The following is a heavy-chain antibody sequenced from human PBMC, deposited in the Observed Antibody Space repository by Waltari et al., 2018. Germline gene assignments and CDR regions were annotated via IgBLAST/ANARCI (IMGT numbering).Heavy chain of an antibody. CDR2: VDPEDGET. D-gene: IGHD6-13*01. CDR1: GYTFTDYY. V-gene: IGHV1-69-2*01. Sequence: EVQLVQSGAEVKKPGATVKISCKASGYTFTDYYMHWVQQAPGKGLEWMGRVDPEDGETIYAEKFQGRVTITADTSTDTAYMELSSLRSEDTAVYYCATDPGVAAAGILSYWGQGTLVTVSS. J-gene: IGHJ4*02. CDR3: ATDPGVAAAGILSY.